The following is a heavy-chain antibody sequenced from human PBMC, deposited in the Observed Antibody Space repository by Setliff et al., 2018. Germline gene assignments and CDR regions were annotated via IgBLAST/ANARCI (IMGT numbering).Heavy chain of an antibody. V-gene: IGHV3-15*05. CDR1: GFTFSGYS. CDR3: ARVAGSTSVSITTLWYFDL. CDR2: IKSRAHGGTT. J-gene: IGHJ2*01. Sequence: GGSLRLSCEASGFTFSGYSMNWVRQAPGKGLEWVGRIKSRAHGGTTDYATPVKGRFTMLVDASNNQFSLKLSSVTAADTAVYYCARVAGSTSVSITTLWYFDLWGRGILVTVSS. D-gene: IGHD3-22*01.